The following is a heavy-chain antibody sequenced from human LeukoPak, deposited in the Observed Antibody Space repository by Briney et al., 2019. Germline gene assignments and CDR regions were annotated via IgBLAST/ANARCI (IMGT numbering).Heavy chain of an antibody. V-gene: IGHV4-4*07. D-gene: IGHD2-8*01. CDR1: GGSISSYY. J-gene: IGHJ6*03. CDR2: IYTSGST. Sequence: PSETLSLTCTVSGGSISSYYWSWIRQPAGKGLEWIGRIYTSGSTNYNPSLKSRVTMSVDTSKNQFSLKLSSVTAADTAVYYCAGGYCTNGVCYRTSGRVNYYYMDVWGKGTTVTVSS. CDR3: AGGYCTNGVCYRTSGRVNYYYMDV.